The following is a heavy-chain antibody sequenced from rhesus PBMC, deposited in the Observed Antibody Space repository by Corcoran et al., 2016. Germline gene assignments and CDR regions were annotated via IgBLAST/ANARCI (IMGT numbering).Heavy chain of an antibody. Sequence: QVQLQESGPGVVKPSETLSLTCAVSGGSISDSYRWSWFRQPPGKGLEWIGYIYGSSTSTNYSPSLKSRVTISQDTSKNQFSLKLSSVTAADTAVYYCARSAGLFDYWGQGVLVTVSS. CDR1: GGSISDSYR. D-gene: IGHD6S26*01. J-gene: IGHJ4*01. V-gene: IGHV4S10*01. CDR2: IYGSSTST. CDR3: ARSAGLFDY.